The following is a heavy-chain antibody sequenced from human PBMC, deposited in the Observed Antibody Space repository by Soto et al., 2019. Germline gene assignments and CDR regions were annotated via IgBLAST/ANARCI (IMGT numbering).Heavy chain of an antibody. Sequence: GGSLRLSCAASGFTFSNYGMHWVRQAPGKGLEWVEIIWNDGNNKYYADSVRGRFIISRDNSKNRLYLQMNSLRAEDTAVYYCASDLVGASDSYGLDVWGQGTPVTVSS. J-gene: IGHJ6*02. D-gene: IGHD1-26*01. CDR1: GFTFSNYG. CDR3: ASDLVGASDSYGLDV. V-gene: IGHV3-33*01. CDR2: IWNDGNNK.